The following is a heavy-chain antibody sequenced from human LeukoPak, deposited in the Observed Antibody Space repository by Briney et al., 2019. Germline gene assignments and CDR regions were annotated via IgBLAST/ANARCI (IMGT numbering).Heavy chain of an antibody. V-gene: IGHV4-59*01. CDR1: GGSISSYY. CDR2: IYYSGST. D-gene: IGHD1-26*01. CDR3: ARVGRSYGGSYYFDY. Sequence: SETLSLTCTVSGGSISSYYWSWIQQPPGKGLEWIGYIYYSGSTNYNPSLKSRVTISVDTSKNQFSLKLSSVTAADTAVYYCARVGRSYGGSYYFDYWGQGTLVTVSS. J-gene: IGHJ4*02.